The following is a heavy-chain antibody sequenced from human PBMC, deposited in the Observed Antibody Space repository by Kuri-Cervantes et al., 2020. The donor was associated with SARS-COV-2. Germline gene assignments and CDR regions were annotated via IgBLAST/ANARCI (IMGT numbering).Heavy chain of an antibody. V-gene: IGHV3-30*04. D-gene: IGHD6-13*01. CDR2: ISYDGSNK. CDR1: GFTFSSYA. CDR3: ARGEGSRWSY. Sequence: GGFLRLSCAASGFTFSSYAMHWVRQAPGKGLEWVAVISYDGSNKYYADSVQGRFTISRDNSKNTLYLQMNSLRAEDTAVYYCARGEGSRWSYWGQGTLVTVSS. J-gene: IGHJ4*02.